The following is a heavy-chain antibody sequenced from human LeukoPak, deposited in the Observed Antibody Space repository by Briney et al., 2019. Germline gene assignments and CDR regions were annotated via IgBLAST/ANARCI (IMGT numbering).Heavy chain of an antibody. Sequence: GGSLRLSCAASGFTFSSCSMNWVRQAPGKGLEWVSSISSSSSYIYYADSVKGRFTISRDNAKNSLYLQMNSLRAEDTAVYYCARADYGDYSNWFDPWGQGTLVTVSS. CDR2: ISSSSSYI. J-gene: IGHJ5*02. CDR3: ARADYGDYSNWFDP. D-gene: IGHD4-17*01. CDR1: GFTFSSCS. V-gene: IGHV3-21*01.